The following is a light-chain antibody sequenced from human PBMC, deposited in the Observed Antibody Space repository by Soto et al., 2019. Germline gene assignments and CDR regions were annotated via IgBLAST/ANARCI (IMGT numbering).Light chain of an antibody. J-gene: IGKJ1*01. Sequence: ETVMTQSPATLSVSPGERATLSCRASQSVSSNLAWYQQKPGQGPRLLIYGASSRATGTPDRFSGSGSGTDFTLTINRLEPEDFALYYCQQYGSSPPTFGQGTKV. CDR1: QSVSSN. CDR2: GAS. CDR3: QQYGSSPPT. V-gene: IGKV3-20*01.